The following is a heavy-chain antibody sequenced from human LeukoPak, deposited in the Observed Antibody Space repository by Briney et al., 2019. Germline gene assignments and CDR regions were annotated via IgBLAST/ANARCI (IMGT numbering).Heavy chain of an antibody. J-gene: IGHJ3*01. V-gene: IGHV3-7*01. CDR2: MKGDGSEK. CDR1: GFTFSTYW. CDR3: ARPAYTAAYDL. Sequence: GGSLRLSYVASGFTFSTYWMNWVRQAPGKGLEWVANMKGDGSEKHYVDSVKGRFTISRDNARNSLYLEMNSLRAEDSAVYYCARPAYTAAYDLWGQGTLVTVSS. D-gene: IGHD3-16*01.